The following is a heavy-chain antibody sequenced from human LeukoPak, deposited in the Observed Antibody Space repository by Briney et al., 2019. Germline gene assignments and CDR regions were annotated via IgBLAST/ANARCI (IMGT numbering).Heavy chain of an antibody. CDR1: GFTFSSYA. D-gene: IGHD3-22*01. J-gene: IGHJ4*02. CDR3: VRHNYYDTSGPPSL. CDR2: ISYDGSNK. V-gene: IGHV3-30*14. Sequence: GGSLRLSCAASGFTFSSYAMHWVRQAPGKGLEWVAVISYDGSNKYYADSVKGRFTISRDTSKNTLYLQMSSLRPEDTAVYYCVRHNYYDTSGPPSLWGQGTLVTVSS.